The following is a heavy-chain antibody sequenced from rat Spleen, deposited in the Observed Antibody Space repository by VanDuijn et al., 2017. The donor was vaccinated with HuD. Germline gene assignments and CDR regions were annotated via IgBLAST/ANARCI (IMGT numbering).Heavy chain of an antibody. Sequence: QVQVKESGPGLVQPSQTLSLTCTVSGFALTSNSVNWVRQPPGKGLEWIATISSGGHTYYNSALKSRLSISRDTSKSQVFLKMSSLQTEDTAKYFCARQTLWISDWYFDFWGPGTMVTVSS. CDR3: ARQTLWISDWYFDF. D-gene: IGHD1-7*01. V-gene: IGHV2S12*01. J-gene: IGHJ1*01. CDR2: ISSGGHT. CDR1: GFALTSNS.